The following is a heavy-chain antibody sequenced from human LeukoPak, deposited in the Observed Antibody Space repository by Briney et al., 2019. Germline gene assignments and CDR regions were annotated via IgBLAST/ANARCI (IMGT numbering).Heavy chain of an antibody. CDR2: INSGGSGI. D-gene: IGHD2-2*01. CDR1: GFRFSYYE. CDR3: AAVGRAGHPGY. V-gene: IGHV3-48*03. J-gene: IGHJ4*02. Sequence: GGSLRLSCEASGFRFSYYEMSWVRQAPGKGLEWLSYINSGGSGIHYAGSVNGRFTISRDNAKNSLYLQMNSLRVEDTAVYYRAAVGRAGHPGYWGQGTLVTVSS.